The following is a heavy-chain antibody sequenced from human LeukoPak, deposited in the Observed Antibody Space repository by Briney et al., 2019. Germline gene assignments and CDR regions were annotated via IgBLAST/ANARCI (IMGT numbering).Heavy chain of an antibody. CDR1: GFTFSSYS. V-gene: IGHV3-21*01. J-gene: IGHJ3*02. Sequence: GGSLRLSCAASGFTFSSYSMNWVRQAPGKGLEWVSSISSSSSYIYYADSVKGRFTISRDNAKNSLYLQMNSLRAEDTAVYYCARDSFTMMMLDIWGQGTMVTVSS. D-gene: IGHD3-22*01. CDR3: ARDSFTMMMLDI. CDR2: ISSSSSYI.